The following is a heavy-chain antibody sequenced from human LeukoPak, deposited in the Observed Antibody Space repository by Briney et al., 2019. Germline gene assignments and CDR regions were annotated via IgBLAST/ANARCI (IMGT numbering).Heavy chain of an antibody. J-gene: IGHJ4*02. Sequence: GGSLRLSCAASGFTFSDYYMSWIRQAPGKGLGWVSYISSSSSYTNYADSVKGRFTISRDNAKNSLYLQMNSLRAEDTAVYYCARVGGSGSHDYWGQGTLVTVSS. V-gene: IGHV3-11*05. D-gene: IGHD3-10*01. CDR3: ARVGGSGSHDY. CDR2: ISSSSSYT. CDR1: GFTFSDYY.